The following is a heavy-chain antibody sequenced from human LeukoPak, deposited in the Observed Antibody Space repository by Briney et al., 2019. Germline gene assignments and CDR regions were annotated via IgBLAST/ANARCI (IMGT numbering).Heavy chain of an antibody. V-gene: IGHV4-61*01. CDR3: ARGYCGGDCFRRPYFDY. CDR1: GGSITSGSYF. D-gene: IGHD2-21*01. CDR2: IYYSGST. J-gene: IGHJ4*02. Sequence: SQTLSLTCTVSGGSITSGSYFWSCIRQPPGKGLECIGYIYYSGSTNYNPSLKSRVTISVDTSKNQFSLKLSSVTAADTAVYYCARGYCGGDCFRRPYFDYWGQGTLVTVSS.